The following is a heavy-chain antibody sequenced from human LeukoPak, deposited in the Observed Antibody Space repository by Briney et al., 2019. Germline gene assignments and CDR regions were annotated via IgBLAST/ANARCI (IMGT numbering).Heavy chain of an antibody. Sequence: GESLKISCAASGFTVSNYDMHWVRQAAGKGLEWVSVVTTAGDTYYSGSVKGRFTISRENAKNSVYLQMNSLRAGDTAVYYCVRETCAGSTCYQLDSWGQGTLVTVSS. CDR3: VRETCAGSTCYQLDS. CDR1: GFTVSNYD. V-gene: IGHV3-13*04. D-gene: IGHD2-15*01. J-gene: IGHJ4*02. CDR2: VTTAGDT.